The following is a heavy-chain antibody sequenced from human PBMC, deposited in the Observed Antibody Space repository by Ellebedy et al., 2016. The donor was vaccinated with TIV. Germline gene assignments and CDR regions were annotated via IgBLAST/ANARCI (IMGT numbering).Heavy chain of an antibody. J-gene: IGHJ4*02. D-gene: IGHD1-14*01. CDR2: ICAAGDT. Sequence: GESLKISCAASGFTFSSSDIHSVCPGSGYGLEWVSSICAAGDTYYAGFVKGRVAISRENAKNSLYLQLNNVRVGDTAVYYCARATAGFEYWGQGTLVTVSS. CDR1: GFTFSSSD. V-gene: IGHV3-13*01. CDR3: ARATAGFEY.